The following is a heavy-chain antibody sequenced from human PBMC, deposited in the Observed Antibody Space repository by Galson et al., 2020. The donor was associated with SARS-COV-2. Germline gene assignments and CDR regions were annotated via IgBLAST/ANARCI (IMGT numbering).Heavy chain of an antibody. CDR1: GFTFSSYG. D-gene: IGHD6-19*01. CDR2: IWYDGSNK. Sequence: QLGESLKISCAASGFTFSSYGMHWVRQAPGKGLEWVAVIWYDGSNKYYADSVKGRFTISRDNSKNTLYLQMNSLRAEDTAVYYCAREIAVAETPDYWGQGTLVTVSS. CDR3: AREIAVAETPDY. V-gene: IGHV3-33*01. J-gene: IGHJ4*02.